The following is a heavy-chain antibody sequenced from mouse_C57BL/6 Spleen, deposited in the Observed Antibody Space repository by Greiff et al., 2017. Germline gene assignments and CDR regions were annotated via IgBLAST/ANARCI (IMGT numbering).Heavy chain of an antibody. Sequence: VKLRESGAELARPGASVKLSCKASGYTFTSYGISWVKQRTGQGLEWIGEIYPRSGNTYYNEKFKGKATLTADKSSSTAYMELRSLTSEDSAVXFCAREVYCGSSYGYWGQGTTLTVSS. J-gene: IGHJ2*01. D-gene: IGHD1-1*01. CDR2: IYPRSGNT. V-gene: IGHV1-81*01. CDR3: AREVYCGSSYGY. CDR1: GYTFTSYG.